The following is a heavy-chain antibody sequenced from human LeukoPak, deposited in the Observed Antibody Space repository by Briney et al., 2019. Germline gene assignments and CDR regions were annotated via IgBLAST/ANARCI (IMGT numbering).Heavy chain of an antibody. Sequence: GGSLRLSCAASGFTFSTYWMHWVRQAPGRELVWVSHVNGDGSSTNYADSVKGRFTISRDNAKNTLYLQMNSLRAEDTAVYYCARDGIAAVDFDYWGQGILVTVSS. CDR2: VNGDGSST. CDR1: GFTFSTYW. J-gene: IGHJ4*02. V-gene: IGHV3-74*01. CDR3: ARDGIAAVDFDY. D-gene: IGHD6-13*01.